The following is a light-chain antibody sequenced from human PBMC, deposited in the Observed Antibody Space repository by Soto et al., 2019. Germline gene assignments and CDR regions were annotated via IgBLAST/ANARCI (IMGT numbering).Light chain of an antibody. CDR2: AAS. V-gene: IGKV1-39*01. J-gene: IGKJ2*01. CDR1: QSMRSY. CDR3: RQSYSTPYT. Sequence: DIQMTQSPSSLSASVGDRVTITCRASQSMRSYLNWYQQKPGKAPKLLIYAASSLQSGVPSRFSGSGSGTDFNITISSPQPEDFATYYCRQSYSTPYTFGQGTKLEIK.